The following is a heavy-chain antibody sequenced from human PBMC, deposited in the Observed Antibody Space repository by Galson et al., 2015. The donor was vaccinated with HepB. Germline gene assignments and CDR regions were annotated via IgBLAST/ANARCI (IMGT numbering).Heavy chain of an antibody. CDR3: ARDRFYSSSWYSKRYGMDV. Sequence: SVKVSCKASGYTFTGYYMHWVRQAPGQGLEWMGWINPNSGGTNYAQKFQGWVTMTRDTSISTAYMELSRLRSDDTAVYYCARDRFYSSSWYSKRYGMDVWGQGTTVTVSS. CDR2: INPNSGGT. J-gene: IGHJ6*02. CDR1: GYTFTGYY. D-gene: IGHD6-13*01. V-gene: IGHV1-2*04.